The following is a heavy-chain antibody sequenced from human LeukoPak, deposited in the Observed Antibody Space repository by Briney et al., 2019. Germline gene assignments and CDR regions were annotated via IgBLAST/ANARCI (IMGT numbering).Heavy chain of an antibody. Sequence: PGGSLRLSCAASGFTFSNAWMSWVRQAPGKGLEWVGRIKSKTDGGTTDYAAPVKGRFTISRDDSKNTLYLQMNSLRTEDTAVYYCTTDLGVGGLWFGELLKFDYWGQGTLVTVSS. D-gene: IGHD3-10*01. CDR3: TTDLGVGGLWFGELLKFDY. V-gene: IGHV3-15*01. CDR1: GFTFSNAW. CDR2: IKSKTDGGTT. J-gene: IGHJ4*02.